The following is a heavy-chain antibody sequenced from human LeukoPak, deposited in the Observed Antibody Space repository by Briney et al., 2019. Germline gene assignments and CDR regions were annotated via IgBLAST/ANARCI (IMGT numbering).Heavy chain of an antibody. V-gene: IGHV3-48*03. Sequence: PGGSLRLSCVASGLPFSSFHVNWVRQVPGKGLEWLAHMTYSDTTVEYADSIQGRFTTSRDAATKTVYLQMNSLRAEDTATYYCARVLSGTPFDYYLYMDVWGKGTTVSVSS. CDR1: GLPFSSFH. CDR2: MTYSDTTV. J-gene: IGHJ6*03. CDR3: ARVLSGTPFDYYLYMDV. D-gene: IGHD1-26*01.